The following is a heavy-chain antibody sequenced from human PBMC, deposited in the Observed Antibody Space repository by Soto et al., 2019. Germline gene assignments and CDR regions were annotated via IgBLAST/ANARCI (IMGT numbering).Heavy chain of an antibody. CDR3: AKAPAGSDRYNWFDP. Sequence: EVQLLESGGGLVQPGGSLRLSCAASGFTFSSYAMSWVRQAPGKGLEWVSAISGSGGSTYYADSVKGRFTISRDNSNNTRYLQMSSLRSEDKAVYYCAKAPAGSDRYNWFDPWGQGTLVKVSS. J-gene: IGHJ5*02. CDR2: ISGSGGST. V-gene: IGHV3-23*01. D-gene: IGHD6-19*01. CDR1: GFTFSSYA.